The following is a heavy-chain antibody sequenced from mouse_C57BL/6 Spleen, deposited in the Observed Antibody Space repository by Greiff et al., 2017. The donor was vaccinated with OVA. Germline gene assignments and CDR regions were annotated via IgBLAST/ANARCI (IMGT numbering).Heavy chain of an antibody. CDR1: GYTFTSYD. Sequence: VQLQQSGPELVKPGASVKLSCKASGYTFTSYDINWVKQRPGQGLEWIGWLYPRDGSTKYNEKFTGKATLTVDTSSSTAYMELHSLTSEDSAVYDCAESVDNSDLYAMDYWGQGTTVTVSS. J-gene: IGHJ4*01. CDR3: AESVDNSDLYAMDY. D-gene: IGHD3-2*02. V-gene: IGHV1-85*01. CDR2: LYPRDGST.